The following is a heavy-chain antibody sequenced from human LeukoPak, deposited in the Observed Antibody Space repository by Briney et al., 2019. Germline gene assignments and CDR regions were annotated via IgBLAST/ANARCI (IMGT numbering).Heavy chain of an antibody. V-gene: IGHV3-43*02. CDR2: ISGDGGST. Sequence: GGSMRLSCAASGFTFDDYAMHWVRQAPGRGLEWVSLISGDGGSTYYADSVKGRFTISRDNSKNSLYLQMNSLRTEDTALYYCAKDCPPGGGGDCFDYWGQGTLVTVSS. D-gene: IGHD2-21*01. CDR1: GFTFDDYA. CDR3: AKDCPPGGGGDCFDY. J-gene: IGHJ4*02.